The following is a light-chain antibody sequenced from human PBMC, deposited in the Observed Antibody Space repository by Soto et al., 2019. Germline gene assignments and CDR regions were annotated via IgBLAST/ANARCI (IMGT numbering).Light chain of an antibody. CDR3: QQCGNSPLT. CDR2: GTS. CDR1: LSVGSSY. J-gene: IGKJ4*01. V-gene: IGKV3-20*01. Sequence: AFTQSLCTLSLATGERVTLSCRVSLSVGSSYLAWYQQKPGQAPRLLIYGTSTRATGISDRFSGSGSGTDFTPTISRVDPEDFAVYYCQQCGNSPLTFGGGTKVEI.